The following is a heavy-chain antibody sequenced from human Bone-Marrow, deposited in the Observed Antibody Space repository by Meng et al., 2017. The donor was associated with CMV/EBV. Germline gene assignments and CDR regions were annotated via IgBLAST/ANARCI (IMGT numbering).Heavy chain of an antibody. V-gene: IGHV3-7*03. CDR1: GFTFSSYW. CDR3: ARDRWSSKGVYYGMDV. J-gene: IGHJ6*02. Sequence: GGSLRLSCVASGFTFSSYWMTWVRQAPGKGLEWVANIKRDGSEKYYVGSVRGRFTISRDNAKNSLYLRMNSLRAEDTAVYYCARDRWSSKGVYYGMDVWGQGTTVTVSS. D-gene: IGHD6-13*01. CDR2: IKRDGSEK.